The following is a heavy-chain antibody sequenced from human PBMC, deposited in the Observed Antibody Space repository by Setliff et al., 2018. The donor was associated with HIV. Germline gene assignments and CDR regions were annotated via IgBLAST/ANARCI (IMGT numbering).Heavy chain of an antibody. Sequence: LRLSCVASGFTFSTFAMYWVRQAPAKGLEWVSAISYDGKTTHYADSVMGRFTVSRDNSKNTLYLQLNGLRPDDTGVYYCASARIPTGGTSTSFDFWGQGALVTVSS. CDR2: ISYDGKTT. J-gene: IGHJ4*02. V-gene: IGHV3-30*04. CDR1: GFTFSTFA. CDR3: ASARIPTGGTSTSFDF. D-gene: IGHD1-1*01.